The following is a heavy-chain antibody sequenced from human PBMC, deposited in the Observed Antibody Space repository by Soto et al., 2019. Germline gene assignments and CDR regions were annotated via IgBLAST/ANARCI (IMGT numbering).Heavy chain of an antibody. V-gene: IGHV3-23*01. CDR2: ISGSGGST. Sequence: GGSLRLSCAASGFTFSSYAMSWVRQAPGKGLEWVSAISGSGGSTYYADSVKGRFTISRDNSKNTLYLQMNSLRAEDTAVYYCAKGELYSSILVPDSIFDYWGQGTLVTVS. CDR1: GFTFSSYA. CDR3: AKGELYSSILVPDSIFDY. J-gene: IGHJ4*02. D-gene: IGHD6-13*01.